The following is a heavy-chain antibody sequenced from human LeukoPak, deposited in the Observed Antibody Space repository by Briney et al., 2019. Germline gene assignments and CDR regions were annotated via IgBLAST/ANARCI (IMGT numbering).Heavy chain of an antibody. V-gene: IGHV1-69*13. D-gene: IGHD6-13*01. CDR2: IIPIFGTA. CDR1: GGTFSSYA. Sequence: GASVKVSCKASGGTFSSYAISWVRQAPGQGLEWMGGIIPIFGTANYAQKFQGRVTITADESTSTAYMELSSLRSDDTAVYYCARDSIAAAVCFDYGGQGTLVTVSS. J-gene: IGHJ4*02. CDR3: ARDSIAAAVCFDY.